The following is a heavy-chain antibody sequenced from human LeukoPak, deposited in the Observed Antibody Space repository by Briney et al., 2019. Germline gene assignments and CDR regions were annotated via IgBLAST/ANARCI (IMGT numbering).Heavy chain of an antibody. Sequence: PSETLSLTCAVHGGSFSGYYWSWIRQPPGKGLEWIGEINHSGSTNYNPSLKSRVTLSVDTSKNQFSLRLSSVTAADTAVYYCVRDIRVVAAPTSYYYFDYWGQGTLVTVSS. D-gene: IGHD2-15*01. CDR3: VRDIRVVAAPTSYYYFDY. J-gene: IGHJ4*02. CDR2: INHSGST. CDR1: GGSFSGYY. V-gene: IGHV4-34*01.